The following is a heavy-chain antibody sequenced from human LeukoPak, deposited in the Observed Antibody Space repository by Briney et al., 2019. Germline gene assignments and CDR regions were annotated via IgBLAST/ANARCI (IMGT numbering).Heavy chain of an antibody. D-gene: IGHD3/OR15-3a*01. CDR1: GGSIGPYY. CDR3: ARVDSPHAFDV. Sequence: SETLSLTCTVSGGSIGPYYWSWIRQPPGKGLDWIGYIYYSGTTNYNPSLQSRVTISVDTSKRQFSLSLSSVTAADTAVYYCARVDSPHAFDVWGQGTMVTVSS. V-gene: IGHV4-59*13. CDR2: IYYSGTT. J-gene: IGHJ3*01.